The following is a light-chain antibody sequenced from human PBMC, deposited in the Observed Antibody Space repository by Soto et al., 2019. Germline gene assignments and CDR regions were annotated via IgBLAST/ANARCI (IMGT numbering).Light chain of an antibody. CDR3: QSRDSRLIAWV. V-gene: IGLV1-40*01. CDR1: SSNIGAGYD. CDR2: NSR. Sequence: QSVLTQPPSVSGAPGQRVTISCAGGSSNIGAGYDVHWYQQLPGTPPKLLIYNSRNRPSGVPDRFSASKSGTSASLAITGLQAEDEADYYCQSRDSRLIAWVFGGGTKLTVL. J-gene: IGLJ3*02.